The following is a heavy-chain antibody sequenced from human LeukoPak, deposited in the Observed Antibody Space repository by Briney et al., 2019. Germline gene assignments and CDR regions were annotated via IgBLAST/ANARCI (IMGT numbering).Heavy chain of an antibody. CDR3: AATMPHFDY. D-gene: IGHD2-2*01. CDR1: GFTFDDYA. Sequence: GGSRRLSCAASGFTFDDYAMHWVRQAPGKGLEWVSGISWNSGSIGYADSVKGRFTISRDNAKNTLYLQMNSLRAEDTAVYYCAATMPHFDYWGQGTLVTVSS. V-gene: IGHV3-9*01. J-gene: IGHJ4*02. CDR2: ISWNSGSI.